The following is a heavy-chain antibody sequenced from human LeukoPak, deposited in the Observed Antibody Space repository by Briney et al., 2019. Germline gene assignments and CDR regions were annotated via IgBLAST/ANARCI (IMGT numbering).Heavy chain of an antibody. V-gene: IGHV4-59*08. D-gene: IGHD2-15*01. Sequence: SETLSLTCTVSGGSISSYYWSWIRQPPGKGLEWIGYIYYSGSTNYNPSLKSRVTISVDTSKNQFSLRLSSVTAADTAVYYCARQGCSGGSCYYSKNYGMDVWGQGTTVTVSS. CDR1: GGSISSYY. CDR2: IYYSGST. CDR3: ARQGCSGGSCYYSKNYGMDV. J-gene: IGHJ6*02.